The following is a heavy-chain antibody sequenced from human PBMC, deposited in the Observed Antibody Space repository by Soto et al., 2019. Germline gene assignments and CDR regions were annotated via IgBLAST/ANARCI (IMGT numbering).Heavy chain of an antibody. J-gene: IGHJ4*02. D-gene: IGHD1-26*01. CDR3: ARDRGPLNGGSSFDY. CDR2: IYYSGST. CDR1: GGSLSSGGYY. Sequence: TLTLTCTVSGGSLSSGGYYWSWIRQHPGKGLEWIGYIYYSGSTYYNPSLKSRVTISVDTSKNQFSLKLSSVTAAGTAVYYCARDRGPLNGGSSFDYWGQGTLVTVSS. V-gene: IGHV4-31*03.